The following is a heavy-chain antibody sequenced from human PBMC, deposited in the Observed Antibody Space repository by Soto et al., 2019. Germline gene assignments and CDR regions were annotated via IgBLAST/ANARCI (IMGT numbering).Heavy chain of an antibody. V-gene: IGHV1-8*01. J-gene: IGHJ5*02. CDR3: ARQGLNSLFGTGSGGSDMFGP. CDR1: GYTFTSYD. D-gene: IGHD2-15*01. CDR2: INPNSGNT. Sequence: ASVKVSCKASGYTFTSYDINWVRQATGQGLEWMGLINPNSGNTSYAQKFQGRVTMTRNTSISTAYMELSSLRSEDTAVYYCARQGLNSLFGTGSGGSDMFGPWGQGTLVTVSS.